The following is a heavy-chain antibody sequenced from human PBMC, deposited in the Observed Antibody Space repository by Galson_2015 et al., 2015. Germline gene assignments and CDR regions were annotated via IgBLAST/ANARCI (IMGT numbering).Heavy chain of an antibody. D-gene: IGHD3-22*01. CDR2: IYPGDSDT. J-gene: IGHJ4*02. CDR1: GYSFTSYW. CDR3: ARHTSYYDSSGYWVLDY. V-gene: IGHV5-51*01. Sequence: QSGAEVKKPGETLKISCKGSGYSFTSYWVGWGRQMPGKGLEWMGIIYPGDSDTRYSPSFQGQVTISADKSISTAYLQWSSLKASDTAMYYCARHTSYYDSSGYWVLDYWGQGTLVTVSS.